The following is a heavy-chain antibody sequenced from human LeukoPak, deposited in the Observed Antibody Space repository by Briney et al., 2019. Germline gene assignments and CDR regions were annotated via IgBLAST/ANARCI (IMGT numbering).Heavy chain of an antibody. CDR2: INYSETT. CDR1: GGSISSHY. Sequence: SETLSLTCTVSGGSISSHYWAWLRQPPGKGLEWIGYINYSETTNYNPSLKRRVTISVDTSKNQLYLRLSSVTAADTAVYYCARGIFGMVINGFDIWGKGTMVTVSS. CDR3: ARGIFGMVINGFDI. V-gene: IGHV4-59*11. J-gene: IGHJ3*02. D-gene: IGHD3-3*01.